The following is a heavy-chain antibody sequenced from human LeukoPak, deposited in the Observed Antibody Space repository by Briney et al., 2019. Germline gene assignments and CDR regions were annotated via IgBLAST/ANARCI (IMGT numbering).Heavy chain of an antibody. CDR3: ARHANDTVTEKPDGSYYYYYMDV. V-gene: IGHV5-51*01. CDR2: IYPGDSDT. J-gene: IGHJ6*03. Sequence: GESLKISCKGSGYSFTSYWIAWVRQMPGKGLEWMGIIYPGDSDTRYNPSFQGQVTISADKSIRTAYLQWSSLKASDTAMYYCARHANDTVTEKPDGSYYYYYMDVWGKGTTVTVSS. D-gene: IGHD4-11*01. CDR1: GYSFTSYW.